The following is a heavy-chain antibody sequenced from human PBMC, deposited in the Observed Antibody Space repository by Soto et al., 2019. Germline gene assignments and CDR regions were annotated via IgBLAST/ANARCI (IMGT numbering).Heavy chain of an antibody. J-gene: IGHJ4*02. Sequence: AGGALRLSCGGSGFTFSDYNMNWFRPAPGKGLEWVAVITNDGSNKYYADSVKGRFTISRDNSKNTLYLQMNSLRAEDTAVYYCAKYRGDSSGDMFDFWGQGTLVPVSS. CDR3: AKYRGDSSGDMFDF. CDR1: GFTFSDYN. V-gene: IGHV3-30*18. CDR2: ITNDGSNK. D-gene: IGHD3-22*01.